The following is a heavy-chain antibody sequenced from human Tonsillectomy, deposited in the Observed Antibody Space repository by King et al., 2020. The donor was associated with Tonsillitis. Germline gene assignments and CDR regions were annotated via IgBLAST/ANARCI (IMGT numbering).Heavy chain of an antibody. CDR2: IYSGGTST. CDR3: AKDSYYDSSGYLSNFRLYY. D-gene: IGHD3-22*01. Sequence: VQLVESGGGLIQPGGSLRLSCAASGFTFSNYAMSWVRQAPGKGLEWVSIIYSGGTSTYYADSVRGRFTISRDNSKNTLYLQKNSLRAEDTAVYYCAKDSYYDSSGYLSNFRLYYWGQGTPVTLFS. V-gene: IGHV3-23*03. CDR1: GFTFSNYA. J-gene: IGHJ4*02.